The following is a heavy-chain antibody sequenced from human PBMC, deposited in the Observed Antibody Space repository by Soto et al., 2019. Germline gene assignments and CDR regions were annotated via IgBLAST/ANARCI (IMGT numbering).Heavy chain of an antibody. CDR3: ARAATYYDYRRGYRQSSLYMDV. J-gene: IGHJ6*03. Sequence: ASVKVSRKASGYTFTSYGISWVRQAPGQGLEWMGWISAYNGNTNYAQKLQGRVTMTTDTSTSTASRELRSRRSDDTAVYYCARAATYYDYRRGYRQSSLYMDVWGKGTTVTVSS. V-gene: IGHV1-18*01. CDR1: GYTFTSYG. CDR2: ISAYNGNT. D-gene: IGHD3-3*01.